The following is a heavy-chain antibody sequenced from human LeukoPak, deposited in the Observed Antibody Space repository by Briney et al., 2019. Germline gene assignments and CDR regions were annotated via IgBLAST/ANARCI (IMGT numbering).Heavy chain of an antibody. V-gene: IGHV3-30*18. CDR3: AKDTDYYGSGSYDY. D-gene: IGHD3-10*01. Sequence: GRSLRLSCAASGFTFSSYGMHWVRQAPGKGLEWVAVISYDGSNKYYADSVKGRFTISRDNSKNTLYLQMSSLRAEDTAVYYCAKDTDYYGSGSYDYWGQGTLVTVSS. J-gene: IGHJ4*02. CDR2: ISYDGSNK. CDR1: GFTFSSYG.